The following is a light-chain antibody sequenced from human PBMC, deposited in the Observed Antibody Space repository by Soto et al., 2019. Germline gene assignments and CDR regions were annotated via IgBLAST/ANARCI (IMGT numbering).Light chain of an antibody. CDR1: QSVTNSY. Sequence: LTLSPDAVSLSPGEGATLSCRASQSVTNSYLAWYQQKPGQASRLLVYDAYNRATGIPPRFSGSGSGTDFPITISSLEAEDSIVYCCQVRAMRPITFGQGTRLEI. V-gene: IGKV3-11*01. CDR3: QVRAMRPIT. CDR2: DAY. J-gene: IGKJ5*01.